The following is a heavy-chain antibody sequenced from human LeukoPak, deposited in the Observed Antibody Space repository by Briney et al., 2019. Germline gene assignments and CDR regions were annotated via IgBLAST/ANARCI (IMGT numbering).Heavy chain of an antibody. CDR1: GYTFTGYY. D-gene: IGHD2-15*01. Sequence: GASVKVSCKASGYTFTGYYMHWVRQAPGQGLEWMGWINPNSGGTNYAQKFQGRVTMTRDTSISTAYMELSRLRSDDTAVYYCARAGYCSGGSYYGGMNYWGQGTLVTVSS. J-gene: IGHJ4*02. CDR2: INPNSGGT. V-gene: IGHV1-2*02. CDR3: ARAGYCSGGSYYGGMNY.